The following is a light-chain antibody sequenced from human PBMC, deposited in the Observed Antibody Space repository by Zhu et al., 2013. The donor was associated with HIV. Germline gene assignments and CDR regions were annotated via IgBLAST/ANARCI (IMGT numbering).Light chain of an antibody. J-gene: IGKJ1*01. CDR1: RTIRNN. CDR2: AAS. CDR3: HQTYSHPRT. V-gene: IGKV1-39*01. Sequence: DIQMTQSPPSLSASVGDRVTITCRASRTIRNNLNWYQQEPGKVPKIMVYAASSLPSGVPSRFHGSGSGTDFTLTISSLQPEDSATYYCHQTYSHPRTFGQGTKVEIK.